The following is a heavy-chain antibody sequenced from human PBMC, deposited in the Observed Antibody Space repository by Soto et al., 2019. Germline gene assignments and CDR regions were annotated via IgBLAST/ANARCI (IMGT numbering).Heavy chain of an antibody. CDR1: GGSFSDYI. CDR2: INHSGSA. J-gene: IGHJ4*02. D-gene: IGHD1-26*01. Sequence: QVQLQQSGAGLLKPSETLSLTCDVYGGSFSDYIWTWIRQTPGKGLQWIGQINHSGSANYNPSLKSRVTTSVHTASSPFSLELSSVTAADTAVYYCARGLISGSHYSGGWYYFDSWGQGTQVTVSS. CDR3: ARGLISGSHYSGGWYYFDS. V-gene: IGHV4-34*01.